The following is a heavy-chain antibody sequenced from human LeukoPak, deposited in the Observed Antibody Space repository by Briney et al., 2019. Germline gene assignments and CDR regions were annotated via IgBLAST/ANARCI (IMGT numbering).Heavy chain of an antibody. Sequence: SETLSLTCTVSGGSISSSSYYWGWIRQPAGKGLEWIGSIYYSGGTYYNPSLKSRVTISVDTSKNQFSLKLSSVTAADTAVYYCARDGEVLLWFGELPRFDPWGQGTLVTVSS. V-gene: IGHV4-39*02. J-gene: IGHJ5*02. D-gene: IGHD3-10*01. CDR2: IYYSGGT. CDR1: GGSISSSSYY. CDR3: ARDGEVLLWFGELPRFDP.